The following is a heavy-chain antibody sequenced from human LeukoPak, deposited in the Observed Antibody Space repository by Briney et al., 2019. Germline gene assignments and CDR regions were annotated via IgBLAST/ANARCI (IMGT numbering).Heavy chain of an antibody. Sequence: ASVKVSCKASGYTFTSYYMHWVRQAPGQGLEWMGIINPSGGSTSYAQKLQGRVTMTTDTSTSTAYMELRSLRSDDTAVYYCARDGGIYFLDYWGQGTLVTVSS. J-gene: IGHJ4*02. D-gene: IGHD2-21*01. CDR1: GYTFTSYY. V-gene: IGHV1-46*01. CDR2: INPSGGST. CDR3: ARDGGIYFLDY.